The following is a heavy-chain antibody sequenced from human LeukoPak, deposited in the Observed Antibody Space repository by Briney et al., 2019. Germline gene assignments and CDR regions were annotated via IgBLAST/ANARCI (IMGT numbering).Heavy chain of an antibody. J-gene: IGHJ6*02. CDR1: GGSFSGYY. D-gene: IGHD6-13*01. CDR2: INHSGST. V-gene: IGHV4-34*01. Sequence: SETLSLTRAVHGGSFSGYYWSWICPTLGKGLEWMGEINHSGSTNYYPSLKKRVTISVDTSKNLFSLKLSSVTAADTAVYYCARGIAAAGLSYYYYYGMDVWGRGTTVTVSS. CDR3: ARGIAAAGLSYYYYYGMDV.